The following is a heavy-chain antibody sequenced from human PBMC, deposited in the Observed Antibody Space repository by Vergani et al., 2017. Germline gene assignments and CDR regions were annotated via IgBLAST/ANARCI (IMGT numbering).Heavy chain of an antibody. CDR3: ATVTTSVSYYYYYYMDV. D-gene: IGHD4-17*01. CDR2: INPSGGST. Sequence: QVQLVQSGAEVKKPGASVKVSCKASGYTFTSYYMHWVRQAPGQGLEWMGIINPSGGSTSYAQKFQGRVTITADKSTSTAYMELSSLRSEDTAVYYCATVTTSVSYYYYYYMDVWGKGTTVTVSS. V-gene: IGHV1-46*03. J-gene: IGHJ6*03. CDR1: GYTFTSYY.